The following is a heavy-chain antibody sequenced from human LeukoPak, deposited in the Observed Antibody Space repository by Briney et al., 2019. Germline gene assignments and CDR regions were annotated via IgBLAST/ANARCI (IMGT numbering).Heavy chain of an antibody. V-gene: IGHV4-34*01. CDR2: INHSGST. CDR3: ARAYPSYSSSAGFDY. J-gene: IGHJ4*02. D-gene: IGHD6-6*01. Sequence: SETLSLTCAVYGGSSSGYYWSWIRQPPGKGLEWIGEINHSGSTNYNPSLKSRVTISVDTSKNQFSLKLSSVTAADTAVYYCARAYPSYSSSAGFDYWGQGTLVTVSS. CDR1: GGSSSGYY.